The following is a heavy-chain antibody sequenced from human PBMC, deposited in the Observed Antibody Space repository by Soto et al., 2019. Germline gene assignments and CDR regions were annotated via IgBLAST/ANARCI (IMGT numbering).Heavy chain of an antibody. Sequence: SETLSLTCTVSGGSISSYYWSWIRQPPGKGLEWIGYIYYSGSTNYNPSLKSRVTISVDTSKNQFSLKLSSVTAADTAVYYCARVDSSGYFRHYFDYWGRGTLVTVSS. CDR1: GGSISSYY. D-gene: IGHD3-22*01. CDR2: IYYSGST. J-gene: IGHJ4*02. CDR3: ARVDSSGYFRHYFDY. V-gene: IGHV4-59*01.